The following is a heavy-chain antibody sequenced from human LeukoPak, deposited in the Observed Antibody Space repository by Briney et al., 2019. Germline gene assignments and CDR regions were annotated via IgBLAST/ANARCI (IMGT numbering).Heavy chain of an antibody. Sequence: ASVKVSCKASGYTFTGYYMHWVRQAPGQGLEWMGWINPNSGGTNYAQKFQGRVTMTRDTSISTAYMELSSLRSEDTAVYYCARALVAPHAFDIWGQGTMVTVSS. V-gene: IGHV1-2*02. J-gene: IGHJ3*02. D-gene: IGHD5-12*01. CDR3: ARALVAPHAFDI. CDR1: GYTFTGYY. CDR2: INPNSGGT.